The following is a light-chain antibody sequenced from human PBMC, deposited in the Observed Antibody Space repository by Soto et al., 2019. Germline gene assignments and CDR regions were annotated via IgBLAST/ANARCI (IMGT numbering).Light chain of an antibody. J-gene: IGLJ1*01. Sequence: QSALTQPASVSGSPGQSITISCTGTSSDVGGNKYVSWYQHYPGTAPKLMICDVSNRPSGVSNRFSGSKSGNTASLTISGLQAEDEDDYYCSAFTGTTYVFGTGTKVTVL. CDR1: SSDVGGNKY. CDR3: SAFTGTTYV. V-gene: IGLV2-14*03. CDR2: DVS.